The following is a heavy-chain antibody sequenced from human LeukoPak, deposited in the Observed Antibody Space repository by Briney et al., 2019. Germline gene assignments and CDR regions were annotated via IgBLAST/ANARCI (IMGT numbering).Heavy chain of an antibody. CDR3: ARVGSGNFDY. V-gene: IGHV4-59*01. D-gene: IGHD1-1*01. Sequence: SETLSLTCTVSGGSISSYYWSWTRQSPGKGLDWIGYIHYSGGTNYNPSLKSRVTTSVDTSKNQFSLKLTSVTAADTAVYYCARVGSGNFDYWGQGTLVTVSS. J-gene: IGHJ4*02. CDR2: IHYSGGT. CDR1: GGSISSYY.